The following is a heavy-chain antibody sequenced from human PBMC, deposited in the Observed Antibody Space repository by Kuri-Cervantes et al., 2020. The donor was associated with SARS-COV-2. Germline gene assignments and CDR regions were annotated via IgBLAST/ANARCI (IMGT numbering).Heavy chain of an antibody. J-gene: IGHJ6*02. CDR1: GFTFDDYA. CDR3: AKDMVAGTRGYYYYGMDV. CDR2: ISWNSGSI. V-gene: IGHV3-9*01. Sequence: GGSLRLSCAASGFTFDDYAMHWVRQAPGKGLEWVSGISWNSGSIGYADSVKGRFTISRDNSKNTLYLQMNSLRAEDTAVYYCAKDMVAGTRGYYYYGMDVWGQGTTVTFSS. D-gene: IGHD6-19*01.